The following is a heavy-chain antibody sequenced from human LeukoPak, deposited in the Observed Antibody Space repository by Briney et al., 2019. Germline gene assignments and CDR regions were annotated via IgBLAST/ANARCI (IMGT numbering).Heavy chain of an antibody. V-gene: IGHV4-34*01. J-gene: IGHJ4*02. CDR3: ARRTTVTIPFGY. Sequence: SETLSLTCDVSGGSFSGYYWSWNRQPPGKGLEWMGEINHSGSTNYNPALKSRVTISVDKSKNQFSLKLSSVTAADTAVFYCARRTTVTIPFGYWGQGTLVTVSS. D-gene: IGHD4-11*01. CDR1: GGSFSGYY. CDR2: INHSGST.